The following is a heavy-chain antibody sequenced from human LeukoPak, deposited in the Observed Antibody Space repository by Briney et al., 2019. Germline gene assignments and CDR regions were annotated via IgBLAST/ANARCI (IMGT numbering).Heavy chain of an antibody. D-gene: IGHD3-10*01. CDR1: GYTLTELS. Sequence: VKVSCKVSGYTLTELSMHWVRQAPGKGLEWMGGFDPEDGETIYAQKFQGRVTMTEDTSTDTAYMELSSLRSEDTAVYYCARSITMPHYYYYGMDVWGQGTTVTVSS. V-gene: IGHV1-24*01. CDR2: FDPEDGET. CDR3: ARSITMPHYYYYGMDV. J-gene: IGHJ6*02.